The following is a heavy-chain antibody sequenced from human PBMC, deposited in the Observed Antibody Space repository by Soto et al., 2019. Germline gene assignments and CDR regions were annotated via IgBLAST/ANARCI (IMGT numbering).Heavy chain of an antibody. V-gene: IGHV3-33*01. J-gene: IGHJ6*02. Sequence: GGSLRLSCAASGFTFSSYGMHWVRQAPGKGLEWVAVIWYDGSNKYYADSVKGRFTISRDNSKNTLYLQMNSLRAEDTAVYYCARDVEYEWLRKGGNYYYYYGMDVWGQGTTVTVS. CDR2: IWYDGSNK. CDR3: ARDVEYEWLRKGGNYYYYYGMDV. D-gene: IGHD5-12*01. CDR1: GFTFSSYG.